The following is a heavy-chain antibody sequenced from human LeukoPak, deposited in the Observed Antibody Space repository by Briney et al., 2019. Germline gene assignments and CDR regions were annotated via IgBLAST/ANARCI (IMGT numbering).Heavy chain of an antibody. D-gene: IGHD5-24*01. CDR1: GFTFNTYA. CDR3: AREMATTPSFDY. J-gene: IGHJ4*02. V-gene: IGHV3-30*04. Sequence: PGRSLRLSCAASGFTFNTYAMHWVRQAPGKGLEWVAVISYDGSNKYYADSVKGRFIISRDNSKNTLYLQMNSLRAEDTAVYYCAREMATTPSFDYWGQGTLVTVSS. CDR2: ISYDGSNK.